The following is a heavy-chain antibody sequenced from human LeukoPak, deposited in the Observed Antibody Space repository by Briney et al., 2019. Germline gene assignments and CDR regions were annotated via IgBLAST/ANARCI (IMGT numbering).Heavy chain of an antibody. J-gene: IGHJ4*02. V-gene: IGHV3-21*01. D-gene: IGHD3-22*01. Sequence: PGGSLRLSCAASGFTFSSYSMNWVRQAPGKGLEWVSSISSSSSYIYYADSVKGRFTISRDNAKNSLYLQMNSLRAEDTAVYYCARDTGDSSGYYAYWGRGTLVTVSS. CDR2: ISSSSSYI. CDR3: ARDTGDSSGYYAY. CDR1: GFTFSSYS.